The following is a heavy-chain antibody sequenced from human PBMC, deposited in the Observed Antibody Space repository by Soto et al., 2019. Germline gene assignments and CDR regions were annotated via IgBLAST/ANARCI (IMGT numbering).Heavy chain of an antibody. CDR2: ISSSSSYT. CDR1: GFTFSDYY. J-gene: IGHJ6*02. Sequence: QVQLVESGGGLVKPGGSLRLSCAASGFTFSDYYMSWIRQAPGKGLEWVSYISSSSSYTNYADSVKGRFTISRDNAKNSLYLQMNSLRAEDTAVYYCARERTYYCDSAGYGMDVWGQGTTVTVSS. D-gene: IGHD3-22*01. CDR3: ARERTYYCDSAGYGMDV. V-gene: IGHV3-11*05.